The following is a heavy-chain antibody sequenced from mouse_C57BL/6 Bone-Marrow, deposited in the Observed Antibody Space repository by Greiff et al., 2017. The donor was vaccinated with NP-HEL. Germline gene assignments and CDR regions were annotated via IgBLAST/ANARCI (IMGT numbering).Heavy chain of an antibody. CDR3: ARWSWFAY. J-gene: IGHJ3*01. V-gene: IGHV1-39*01. CDR1: FSSFPSSP. CDR2: INPNYGTT. Sequence: FPLQPSLPELVKPGSSFPLSFPSSFSSFPSSPLPFFPPLPFPSLEWIGVINPNYGTTSYNQKFKGKATLTVDQSSSTAYMQLNSLTSEDSAVYYCARWSWFAYWGQGTLVTVSA.